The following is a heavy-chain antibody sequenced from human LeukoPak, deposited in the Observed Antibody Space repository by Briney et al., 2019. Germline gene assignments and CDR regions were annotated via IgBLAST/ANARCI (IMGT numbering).Heavy chain of an antibody. Sequence: SQTLSLTCTVSGGSISSGSYYWSWIPQPAGQGLEWIGRIYTSASTNYNPSLKSRVTISVDTSKNQFSLKLSSVTAADTAVYYCARGMAHYYDSSGYYLSPTAFDYWGQGTLVTVSS. J-gene: IGHJ4*02. CDR2: IYTSAST. V-gene: IGHV4-61*02. CDR3: ARGMAHYYDSSGYYLSPTAFDY. D-gene: IGHD3-22*01. CDR1: GGSISSGSYY.